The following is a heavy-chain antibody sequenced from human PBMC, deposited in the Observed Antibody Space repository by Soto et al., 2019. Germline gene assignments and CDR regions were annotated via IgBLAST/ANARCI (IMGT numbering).Heavy chain of an antibody. CDR2: IYYSGST. V-gene: IGHV4-59*01. CDR3: AREGGERYPFDP. D-gene: IGHD1-1*01. J-gene: IGHJ5*02. Sequence: PSETLSLTSTFSGGSISSYHWRWTRQPPGKGLEWIGYIYYSGSTNYNPSLKSRVTISVDTSKNHFSLKVSSVTAADTAMYYCAREGGERYPFDPWGQGTLVTVSS. CDR1: GGSISSYH.